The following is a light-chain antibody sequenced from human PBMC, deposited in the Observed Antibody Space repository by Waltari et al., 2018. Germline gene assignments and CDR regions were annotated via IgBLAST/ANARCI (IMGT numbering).Light chain of an antibody. CDR3: QQLNSYPLT. CDR2: VAS. Sequence: DIQLTQSPSFLSASVGYRVTITCRATQGISGYLAWYQQKPGKAPKLLIYVASTLQSGVPSRFSGSGSGTEFTLTISSLQPEDFATYYCQQLNSYPLTFGGGTKVEIK. V-gene: IGKV1-9*01. J-gene: IGKJ4*01. CDR1: QGISGY.